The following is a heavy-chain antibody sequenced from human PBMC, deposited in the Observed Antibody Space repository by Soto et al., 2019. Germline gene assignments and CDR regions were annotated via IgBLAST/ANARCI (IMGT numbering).Heavy chain of an antibody. D-gene: IGHD6-19*01. CDR1: GFTFSRYD. Sequence: GGSLRLSCAASGFTFSRYDMNWVRQAPGKGLEWVSYISDSSSTLYYADSVKGRITISRDNAKNSLYLQMNGLRDEDTAVYYCAREDGSGWVNYFDCWGQGTLVTVSS. J-gene: IGHJ4*02. CDR3: AREDGSGWVNYFDC. V-gene: IGHV3-48*02. CDR2: ISDSSSTL.